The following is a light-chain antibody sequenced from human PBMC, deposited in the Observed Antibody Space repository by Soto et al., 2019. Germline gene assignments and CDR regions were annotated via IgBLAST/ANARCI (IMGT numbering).Light chain of an antibody. Sequence: QSALTQPPSASGSPGQSVTISCTGTKNDIGVYDFVSWYQHHPGKAPRLIIYEVVQRPSGVPDRFSGSKSGNTASLTVSGLQAEDEADYYCCSYRSSSTLVFGGGTKVTVL. V-gene: IGLV2-8*01. CDR2: EVV. CDR1: KNDIGVYDF. J-gene: IGLJ2*01. CDR3: CSYRSSSTLV.